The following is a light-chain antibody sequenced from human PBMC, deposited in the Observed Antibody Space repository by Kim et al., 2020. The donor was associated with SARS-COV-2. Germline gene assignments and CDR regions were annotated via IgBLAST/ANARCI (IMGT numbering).Light chain of an antibody. V-gene: IGLV2-14*03. J-gene: IGLJ2*01. Sequence: QSITISCTGTSGDVGGYNYVSWYQQHPGKAPKLIIYDVSIRPSGVSNRFSGSKSGNTASLSISGLQAEDEADYYCSSYTVSSTLAFGGGTKLSVL. CDR1: SGDVGGYNY. CDR3: SSYTVSSTLA. CDR2: DVS.